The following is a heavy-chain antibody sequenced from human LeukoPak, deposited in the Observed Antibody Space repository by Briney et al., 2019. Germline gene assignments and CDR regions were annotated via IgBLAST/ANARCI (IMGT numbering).Heavy chain of an antibody. Sequence: GGSLRLSCAASGFTVSSNYMSWVRQAPGKGLEWVSVIYSGGSTYYADSVKGRFTISRDNAKNSLYLQMNSLRAEDTAVYYCARGEYSKSGYYRYWGQGTLVTVSS. J-gene: IGHJ4*02. CDR3: ARGEYSKSGYYRY. CDR1: GFTVSSNY. V-gene: IGHV3-53*01. CDR2: IYSGGST. D-gene: IGHD3-22*01.